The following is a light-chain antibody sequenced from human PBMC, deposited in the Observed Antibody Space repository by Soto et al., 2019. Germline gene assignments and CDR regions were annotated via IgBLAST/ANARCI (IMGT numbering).Light chain of an antibody. J-gene: IGLJ1*01. CDR1: SSDVGIYNY. CDR2: EVT. Sequence: QSVLTQPASVSGSPGQSIAISCTGSSSDVGIYNYVSWYQQHPGKVPKLIIYEVTNLPSGVSNRFSGSKSGKTASLTISGLQAEDEADYYCSSYTTSSTRVFGTGTKVTLL. V-gene: IGLV2-14*01. CDR3: SSYTTSSTRV.